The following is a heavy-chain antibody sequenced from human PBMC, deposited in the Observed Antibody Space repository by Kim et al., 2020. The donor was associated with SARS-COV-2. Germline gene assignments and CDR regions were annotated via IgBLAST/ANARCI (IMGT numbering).Heavy chain of an antibody. J-gene: IGHJ4*02. V-gene: IGHV3-15*01. D-gene: IGHD2-15*01. Sequence: TTDYAAPVKGRFTISRDDSKNTLYLQMNSLKTEDTAVYYWFRGGNWDYWGQGTLVTVSS. CDR2: TT. CDR3: FRGGNWDY.